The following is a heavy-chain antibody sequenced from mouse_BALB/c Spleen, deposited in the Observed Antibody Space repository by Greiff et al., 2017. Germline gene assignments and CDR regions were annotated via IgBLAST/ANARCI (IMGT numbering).Heavy chain of an antibody. CDR2: ISSGGGST. CDR1: GFAFSSYD. CDR3: ARSGSSYWYFDV. Sequence: EVKLVESGGGLVKPGGSLKLSCAASGFAFSSYDMSWVRQTPEKRLEWVAYISSGGGSTYYPDTVKGRFTISRDNAKNTLYLQMSSLKSEDTAMYYCARSGSSYWYFDVWGAGTTVTVSS. D-gene: IGHD1-1*01. J-gene: IGHJ1*01. V-gene: IGHV5-12-1*01.